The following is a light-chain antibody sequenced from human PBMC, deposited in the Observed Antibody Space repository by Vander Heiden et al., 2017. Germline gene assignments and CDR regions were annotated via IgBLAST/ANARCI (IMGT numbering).Light chain of an antibody. CDR1: SSDVGSYNY. Sequence: QSALTQPASVSGSPGPSITISCPGTSSDVGSYNYVSWYQQHPGKAPKLMIYDVRNRPSGVSSRFSGSKSGNTASLTISGLQAEDEADYYCSSYTSSSTYVFGTGTKVTVL. CDR3: SSYTSSSTYV. J-gene: IGLJ1*01. V-gene: IGLV2-14*01. CDR2: DVR.